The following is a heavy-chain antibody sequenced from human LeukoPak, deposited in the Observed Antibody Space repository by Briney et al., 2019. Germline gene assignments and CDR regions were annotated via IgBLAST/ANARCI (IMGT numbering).Heavy chain of an antibody. J-gene: IGHJ4*02. V-gene: IGHV4-59*01. CDR2: IYYSGST. Sequence: PSETLSLTCTVSGVSISSYYWSWIRQPPGKGLEWIGYIYYSGSTNYNPSLKSRVTISVDTSKNQFSLKLSSVTAADTAVYYCARYREQLVSFDYWGQGTLVTVSS. CDR3: ARYREQLVSFDY. D-gene: IGHD6-6*01. CDR1: GVSISSYY.